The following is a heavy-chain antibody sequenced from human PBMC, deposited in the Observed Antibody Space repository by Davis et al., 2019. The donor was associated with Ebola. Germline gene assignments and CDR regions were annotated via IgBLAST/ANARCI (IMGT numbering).Heavy chain of an antibody. D-gene: IGHD2/OR15-2a*01. Sequence: GGSLRLSCTASGFTFSSYGMHWVRQAPGKGLEWLALISYDGTSKYYTDSVKGRFTISRDNSRNTLFLQMNSLRAEDTAVYYCARGTTIQHWGQGTLVTVSS. V-gene: IGHV3-30*03. J-gene: IGHJ1*01. CDR1: GFTFSSYG. CDR2: ISYDGTSK. CDR3: ARGTTIQH.